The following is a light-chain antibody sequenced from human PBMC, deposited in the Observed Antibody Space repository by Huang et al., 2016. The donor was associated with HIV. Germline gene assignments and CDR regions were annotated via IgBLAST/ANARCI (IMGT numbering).Light chain of an antibody. Sequence: EIVMTQSPATLSVSPGERATLPCSASQSISSNLAWYQQKTGQAPRLLIYGASTRAIGIPARFSGSGSGTEFTLTISSLQSEDFAIYYFQQYDDWPPYTFGQGTKLDIK. CDR1: QSISSN. J-gene: IGKJ2*01. CDR3: QQYDDWPPYT. CDR2: GAS. V-gene: IGKV3-15*01.